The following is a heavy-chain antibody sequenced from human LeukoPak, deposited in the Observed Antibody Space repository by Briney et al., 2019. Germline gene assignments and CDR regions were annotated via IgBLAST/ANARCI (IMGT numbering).Heavy chain of an antibody. J-gene: IGHJ3*02. CDR3: LVILTEPTSPSPDGLDI. Sequence: PGGSLRLSCAASGFTFSSYWMHWVRQAPGKGLVWVSRIDSDDGSTSYADSVRGRFTISRDNAKKTLYLQMNSLRVEDTAVYYCLVILTEPTSPSPDGLDIWGQGTMVTVSS. V-gene: IGHV3-74*01. CDR2: IDSDDGST. CDR1: GFTFSSYW. D-gene: IGHD2-15*01.